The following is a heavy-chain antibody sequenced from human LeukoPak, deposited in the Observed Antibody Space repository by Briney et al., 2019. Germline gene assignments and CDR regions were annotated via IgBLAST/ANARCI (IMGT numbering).Heavy chain of an antibody. CDR1: GGSISSYY. V-gene: IGHV4-59*08. CDR2: IYYSGST. Sequence: SETLSLTCTVSGGSISSYYWSWIRQPPGKGLEWIGYIYYSGSTNYNPSLTSRVTISVDTSKNQFSLRLTSVTAADTAVYFCARHGIWFGDTNRWFDPWGQGTLVTASS. D-gene: IGHD3-10*01. J-gene: IGHJ5*02. CDR3: ARHGIWFGDTNRWFDP.